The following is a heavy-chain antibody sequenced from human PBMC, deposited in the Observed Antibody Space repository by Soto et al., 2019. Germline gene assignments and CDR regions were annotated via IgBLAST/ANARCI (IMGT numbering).Heavy chain of an antibody. J-gene: IGHJ6*02. D-gene: IGHD3-3*01. CDR3: ARGRITIFGVVIVYYGIDV. CDR1: GGSFSGYY. V-gene: IGHV4-34*01. Sequence: ETLSLTCAVYGGSFSGYYWSWIRQPPGKGLEWIGEINHSGSTNYNPSLKSRVTISVDTSKNQFSLKLSSVTAADTAVYYCARGRITIFGVVIVYYGIDVWGQGTMVTVYS. CDR2: INHSGST.